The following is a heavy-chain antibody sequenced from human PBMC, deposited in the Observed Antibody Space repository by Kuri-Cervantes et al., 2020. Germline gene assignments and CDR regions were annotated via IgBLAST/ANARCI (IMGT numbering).Heavy chain of an antibody. CDR1: GYTFTCYD. D-gene: IGHD2-15*01. Sequence: SVNVSCMASGYTFTCYDINWVRQATGQGLEWMGWMNPNSGNTGYAQKFQGRVTMTRNTSISTAYMELSSLRSEDTAVYYCARGPELPYCSGGSCYGRNFYGMDVWGQGTTVTVSS. CDR2: MNPNSGNT. J-gene: IGHJ6*02. CDR3: ARGPELPYCSGGSCYGRNFYGMDV. V-gene: IGHV1-8*01.